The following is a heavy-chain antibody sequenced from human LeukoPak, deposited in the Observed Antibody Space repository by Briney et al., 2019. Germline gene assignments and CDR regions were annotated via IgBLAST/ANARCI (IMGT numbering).Heavy chain of an antibody. CDR2: IYSGGST. Sequence: PGGSLRLSCAASGFTFSSYAMSWVRQAPGKGLEWVSVIYSGGSTDYADSVKGRFTIARDNSRNTVHLQMNSLRVEDTAMYYCARVPYGGNSIDCWGQGTLVTVSS. J-gene: IGHJ4*02. D-gene: IGHD4-23*01. V-gene: IGHV3-66*01. CDR3: ARVPYGGNSIDC. CDR1: GFTFSSYA.